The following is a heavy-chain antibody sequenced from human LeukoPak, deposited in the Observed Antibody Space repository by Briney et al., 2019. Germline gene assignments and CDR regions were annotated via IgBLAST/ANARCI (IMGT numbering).Heavy chain of an antibody. CDR3: VREAIEGYYFDY. Sequence: GGSLRLSCAASAFIFSNYGMHWVRQAPGKGLEWVAVIWYDGSNKNYADSVQGRFTISRGYSRNTLYLQMDSRRVEDTAVYYCVREAIEGYYFDYWGQGTLVTVSS. V-gene: IGHV3-33*01. CDR1: AFIFSNYG. D-gene: IGHD2-2*01. CDR2: IWYDGSNK. J-gene: IGHJ4*02.